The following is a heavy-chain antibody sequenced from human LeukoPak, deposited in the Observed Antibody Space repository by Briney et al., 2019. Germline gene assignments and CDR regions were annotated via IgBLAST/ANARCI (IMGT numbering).Heavy chain of an antibody. CDR1: GYTFTSYY. V-gene: IGHV1-46*01. Sequence: ASVKVSCKASGYTFTSYYMHWVRQAPGQGLEWMGIINPSGGSTSYAQKFQGRVTMTRDMSTSTAYMELRSLRSDDTAVYYCAREGDYGDYVNWGQGTLVTVSS. J-gene: IGHJ4*02. CDR3: AREGDYGDYVN. D-gene: IGHD4-17*01. CDR2: INPSGGST.